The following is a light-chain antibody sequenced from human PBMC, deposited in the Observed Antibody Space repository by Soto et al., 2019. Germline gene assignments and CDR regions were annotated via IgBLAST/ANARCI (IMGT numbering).Light chain of an antibody. V-gene: IGKV3-20*01. Sequence: VLTPPIGPRSLSPGDRATLSCRASERLSSVYLAWYQQRPGQPPRLLIYGASNRATGIPDRFSGSGSGTDFTLIINRLEPEDVALYYCQQYGGAPLITFGQGTRLEIK. CDR2: GAS. CDR1: ERLSSVY. J-gene: IGKJ5*01. CDR3: QQYGGAPLIT.